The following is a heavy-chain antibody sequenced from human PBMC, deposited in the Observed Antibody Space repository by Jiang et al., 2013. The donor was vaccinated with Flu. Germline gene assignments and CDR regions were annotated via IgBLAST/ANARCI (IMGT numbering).Heavy chain of an antibody. J-gene: IGHJ5*02. CDR1: GYTFTSYA. CDR2: INAGNGNT. D-gene: IGHD2-2*01. Sequence: SGAEVKKPGASVKVSCKASGYTFTSYAMHWVRQAPGQRLEWMGWINAGNGNTKYSQKFQGRVTITRDTSASTAYMELSSLRSEDTAVYYCATQAGVYCSSTSCWNWFDPWGQGTLVTVSS. CDR3: ATQAGVYCSSTSCWNWFDP. V-gene: IGHV1-3*01.